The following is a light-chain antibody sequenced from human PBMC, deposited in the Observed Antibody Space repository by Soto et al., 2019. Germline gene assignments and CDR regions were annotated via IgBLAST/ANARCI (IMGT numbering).Light chain of an antibody. CDR3: SSYTNNNTRPCV. CDR2: EVT. Sequence: QSALTQPASVSGSPGQSITISCTGTSGDIGSYNRVSWYQQHPGKAPKLIIYEVTDRPSGVSNRFSGSKSGNTASLTISGLQAEDEAEYYCSSYTNNNTRPCVFGTGTKFTVL. CDR1: SGDIGSYNR. J-gene: IGLJ1*01. V-gene: IGLV2-14*01.